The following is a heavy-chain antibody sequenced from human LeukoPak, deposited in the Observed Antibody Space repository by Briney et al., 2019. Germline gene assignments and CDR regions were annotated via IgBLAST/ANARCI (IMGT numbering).Heavy chain of an antibody. J-gene: IGHJ4*02. V-gene: IGHV3-23*01. D-gene: IGHD2-2*01. Sequence: HSGGSLRLSFAASGFTFISYAMSWVRQAPGKGLEWVSAISGSGGSTYYAASVKGRFTISRHNAKNSLYLQMNSLRAEDTAVYYCARAHDIVVVPAAPGDIDYWGQGTLVTVSS. CDR2: ISGSGGST. CDR1: GFTFISYA. CDR3: ARAHDIVVVPAAPGDIDY.